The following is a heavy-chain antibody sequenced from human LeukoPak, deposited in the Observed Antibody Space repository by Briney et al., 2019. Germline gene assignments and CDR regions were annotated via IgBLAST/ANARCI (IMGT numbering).Heavy chain of an antibody. Sequence: GGSLRLSCAASGFTISSYEMDWVRQAPGKGLEWVSYISGGDTTIYYADSVRGRFTISRDNAKNSLYLQMNSLRAEDTALYYCTRGTGGSAWGQGTLVTVSS. D-gene: IGHD2-15*01. CDR2: ISGGDTTI. V-gene: IGHV3-48*03. CDR3: TRGTGGSA. J-gene: IGHJ5*02. CDR1: GFTISSYE.